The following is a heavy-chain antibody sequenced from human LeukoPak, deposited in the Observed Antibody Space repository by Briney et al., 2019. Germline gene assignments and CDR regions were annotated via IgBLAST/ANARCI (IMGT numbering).Heavy chain of an antibody. Sequence: GESLKISCKGSGYGFTNYWIGWVRQMPGKGLEWMGVIYPGDSNPRYSPSFQGQVTTSADKSISTAYLQWSSLKASDTAIYFCARHPHAGSGSHYTHIDYWGQGTLVTVSS. CDR1: GYGFTNYW. CDR3: ARHPHAGSGSHYTHIDY. V-gene: IGHV5-51*01. D-gene: IGHD3-10*01. CDR2: IYPGDSNP. J-gene: IGHJ4*02.